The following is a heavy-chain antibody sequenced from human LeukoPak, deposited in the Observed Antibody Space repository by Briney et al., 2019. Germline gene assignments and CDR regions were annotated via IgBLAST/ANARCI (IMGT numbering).Heavy chain of an antibody. CDR3: ARDASGDYFDY. Sequence: PGGSLRLSCAASGFTVSSNYMSWVRQAPGKGLEWVSVIYSGGSPYYADSVKGRFTISRDNSKNTLYLQMNSLRAEDTAVYYCARDASGDYFDYWGQGTLVTVSS. V-gene: IGHV3-66*01. J-gene: IGHJ4*02. D-gene: IGHD4-17*01. CDR1: GFTVSSNY. CDR2: IYSGGSP.